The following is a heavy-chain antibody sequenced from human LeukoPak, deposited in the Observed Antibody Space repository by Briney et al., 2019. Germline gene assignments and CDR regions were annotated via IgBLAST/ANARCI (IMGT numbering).Heavy chain of an antibody. J-gene: IGHJ4*02. D-gene: IGHD6-13*01. CDR3: ARGGIAAAPFDY. CDR2: IYTSGST. V-gene: IGHV4-4*07. Sequence: SETLSLTCTVSGGSISSYYWSWIRQPAGKGLEWIGRIYTSGSTNYNPSLKSRVTMSVDTSKSQFSLKLSSVTAADTAVYYCARGGIAAAPFDYWGQGTLVTVSS. CDR1: GGSISSYY.